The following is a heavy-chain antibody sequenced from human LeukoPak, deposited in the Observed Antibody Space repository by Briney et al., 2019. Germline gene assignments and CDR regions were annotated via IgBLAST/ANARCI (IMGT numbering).Heavy chain of an antibody. D-gene: IGHD1-26*01. V-gene: IGHV1-69*05. J-gene: IGHJ4*02. Sequence: ASVKVSCKASGGTFSSYAINWVRQAPGQGLEWMGGIIPIFGTANYAQKFQGRVTITTDESTSTAYMELSSLRYEDTAVYYCARVFARSGEISGSYYYYWGQGTLVTVSS. CDR3: ARVFARSGEISGSYYYY. CDR1: GGTFSSYA. CDR2: IIPIFGTA.